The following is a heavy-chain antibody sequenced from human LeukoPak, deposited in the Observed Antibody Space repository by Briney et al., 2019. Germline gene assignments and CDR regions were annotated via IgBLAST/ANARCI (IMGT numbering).Heavy chain of an antibody. V-gene: IGHV1-2*02. Sequence: ASVKVSCKASGYTFTGYYMHWVRQAPGQGLEWMGWINPNSGGTNYAQKFQGRVTMTRDTSISTAYKELSRLRSDDTAVYYCARERIAARRGTPGYWGQGTLVTVSS. D-gene: IGHD6-6*01. CDR2: INPNSGGT. CDR3: ARERIAARRGTPGY. CDR1: GYTFTGYY. J-gene: IGHJ4*02.